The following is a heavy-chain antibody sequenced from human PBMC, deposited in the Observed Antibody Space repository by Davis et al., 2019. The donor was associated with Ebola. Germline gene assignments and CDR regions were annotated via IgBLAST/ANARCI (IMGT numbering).Heavy chain of an antibody. CDR3: TRRGSSSYYYYMDV. D-gene: IGHD6-6*01. Sequence: PSETLSLTCAVYGGSFSGYYWSWIRQPPGKGLEWIGEINHSGSTTYNPSLKSRVTISVDTSKNQLSLKLSSVTAADTDMYYCTRRGSSSYYYYMDVWGKGTTVTVSS. J-gene: IGHJ6*03. CDR2: INHSGST. CDR1: GGSFSGYY. V-gene: IGHV4-34*01.